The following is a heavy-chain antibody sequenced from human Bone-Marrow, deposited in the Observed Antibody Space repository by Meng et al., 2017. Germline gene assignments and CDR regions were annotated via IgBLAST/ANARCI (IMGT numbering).Heavy chain of an antibody. CDR1: GLTFSSYW. CDR3: TTDWEVGATNDFGY. J-gene: IGHJ4*02. Sequence: EVQLVESGGGLVQPGGSLRLSCAASGLTFSSYWMYWVRQAPGKGLVWVSRIDLDGSSTSYADSVKGRFTISRDNARNTVFLQMNSLRAEDTAVYYCTTDWEVGATNDFGYWGQGTLVTVSS. CDR2: IDLDGSST. V-gene: IGHV3-74*01. D-gene: IGHD1-26*01.